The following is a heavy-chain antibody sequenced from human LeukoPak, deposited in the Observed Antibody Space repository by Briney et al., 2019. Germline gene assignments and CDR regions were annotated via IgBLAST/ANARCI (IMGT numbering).Heavy chain of an antibody. D-gene: IGHD1-26*01. V-gene: IGHV3-21*01. Sequence: GGSLRLSCAASGFSFSTYSMDWVRQAPGKGLEWVSYISSSNNYIYYADSVKGRFTISRDNAKTSLYLQMNSLRAEDTAVYYCARDRGGATDFDYWGQGTLVTVSS. CDR2: ISSSNNYI. J-gene: IGHJ4*02. CDR1: GFSFSTYS. CDR3: ARDRGGATDFDY.